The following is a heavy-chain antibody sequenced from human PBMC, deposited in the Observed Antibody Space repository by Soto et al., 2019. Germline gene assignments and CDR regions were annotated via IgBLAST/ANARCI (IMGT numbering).Heavy chain of an antibody. Sequence: QVRLVQSGPEVKKPGASVKVSCKASGYSFTNFGIHWVRQAPGQGLEWMGWISSYNGDRKFARHFQERVIMTTDTSASTAYMELRSLISDDTAVYFCAGGPPVLIPDLDYWGQGTLVTVSS. V-gene: IGHV1-18*01. CDR3: AGGPPVLIPDLDY. D-gene: IGHD2-21*01. CDR1: GYSFTNFG. CDR2: ISSYNGDR. J-gene: IGHJ4*02.